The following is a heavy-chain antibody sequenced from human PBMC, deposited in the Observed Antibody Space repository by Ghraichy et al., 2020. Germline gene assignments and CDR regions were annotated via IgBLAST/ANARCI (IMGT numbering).Heavy chain of an antibody. J-gene: IGHJ5*02. D-gene: IGHD1-7*01. CDR2: ITGSDDYI. CDR1: GFTFSGYR. V-gene: IGHV3-21*01. Sequence: GGSLRLSCAASGFTFSGYRMNWVRQAPGKGLEWVSSITGSDDYIYYADSVKGRFTISRDNANYSLYLQLNSLRAEDTAVYYCSRGTLSWFDPWGQGTLVTVSS. CDR3: SRGTLSWFDP.